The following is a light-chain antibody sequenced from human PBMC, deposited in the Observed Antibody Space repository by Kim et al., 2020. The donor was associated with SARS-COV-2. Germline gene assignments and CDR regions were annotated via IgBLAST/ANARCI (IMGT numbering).Light chain of an antibody. CDR1: QSVSSN. CDR2: GAS. Sequence: EIVMTQSPAALSVCPGERATLSCRASQSVSSNLAWYQQKPGQAPRLLIYGASTRATGIPASFSGSGSETEFTLTISSLQSEDFAVYYCQQYNYWLYTFGQGTKLE. J-gene: IGKJ2*01. V-gene: IGKV3-15*01. CDR3: QQYNYWLYT.